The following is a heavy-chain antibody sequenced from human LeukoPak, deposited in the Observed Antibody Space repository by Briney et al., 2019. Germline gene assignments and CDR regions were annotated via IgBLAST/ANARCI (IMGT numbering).Heavy chain of an antibody. Sequence: SVKASCKASGGTFSSYAISWVRQAPGQGLEWMGRIIPILGIANYAQKVQGRVTITADKSTSTAYMELSRLTSEDTAVYYCAREVTAAAGSIGYWGQGTLVTVSS. CDR2: IIPILGIA. D-gene: IGHD6-13*01. J-gene: IGHJ4*02. CDR3: AREVTAAAGSIGY. V-gene: IGHV1-69*04. CDR1: GGTFSSYA.